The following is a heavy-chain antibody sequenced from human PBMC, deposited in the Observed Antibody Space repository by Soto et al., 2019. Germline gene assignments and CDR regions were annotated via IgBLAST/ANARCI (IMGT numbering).Heavy chain of an antibody. D-gene: IGHD3-22*01. CDR3: AKGGGSKDYYDTSGYYLYYYYAMDV. J-gene: IGHJ6*02. CDR1: GFTFSSYA. V-gene: IGHV3-23*01. Sequence: EVQLLESGGGLVQPGGSLRLSCAASGFTFSSYAMTWVRQAPGKGLEWVSALSGSGVSTYYADSVKGRFTISRDNSKNTLYLQMTSLRAGESAVYYCAKGGGSKDYYDTSGYYLYYYYAMDVWGQGTTVTVSS. CDR2: LSGSGVST.